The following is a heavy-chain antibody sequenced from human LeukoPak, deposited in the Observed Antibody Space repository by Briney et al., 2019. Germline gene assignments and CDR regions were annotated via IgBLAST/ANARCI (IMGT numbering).Heavy chain of an antibody. Sequence: PSETLSLTCTVSNGSISSYHWSWIRQPPGKGLEWIGYIHYSGSTNYNPSLKSRVTISVDTSKNQFSLKLSSVTAADTAVYYCAREQVMTYYDFWSGYSNWFDPWGQGTLVTVSS. D-gene: IGHD3-3*01. CDR3: AREQVMTYYDFWSGYSNWFDP. J-gene: IGHJ5*02. CDR1: NGSISSYH. CDR2: IHYSGST. V-gene: IGHV4-59*12.